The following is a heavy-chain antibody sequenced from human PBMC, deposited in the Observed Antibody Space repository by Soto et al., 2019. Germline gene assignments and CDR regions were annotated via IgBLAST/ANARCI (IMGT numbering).Heavy chain of an antibody. CDR2: IFYTGTT. CDR1: GGSINYNSYY. J-gene: IGHJ5*02. D-gene: IGHD2-2*01. Sequence: SETLSLTCSVSGGSINYNSYYWGWIRQPPGKGLEWVGGIFYTGTTYYSPSLKDRVTISVDTSKNSFSLNLTSVTAADTAVYFCARLVVVAPVANAWGQGTLVTVSA. V-gene: IGHV4-39*02. CDR3: ARLVVVAPVANA.